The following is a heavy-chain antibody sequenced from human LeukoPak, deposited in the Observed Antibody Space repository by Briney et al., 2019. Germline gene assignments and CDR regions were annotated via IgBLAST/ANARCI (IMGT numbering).Heavy chain of an antibody. J-gene: IGHJ4*02. D-gene: IGHD2-15*01. V-gene: IGHV3-30*02. CDR1: GFTFSSYG. CDR3: ARAVVVAAECDY. Sequence: GGSLRLSCAASGFTFSSYGMHWVRQAPGKGLEWVAFIRYDGSNKYYADSVKGRFTISRDNSKNTLYLQMNSLRAEDTAVYYCARAVVVAAECDYWGQGTLVTVSS. CDR2: IRYDGSNK.